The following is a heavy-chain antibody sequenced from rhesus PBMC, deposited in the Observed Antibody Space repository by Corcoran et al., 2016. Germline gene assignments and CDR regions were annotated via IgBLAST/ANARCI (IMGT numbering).Heavy chain of an antibody. CDR1: GVTFSDYY. D-gene: IGHD1-20*01. CDR2: ISNGGGST. J-gene: IGHJ6*01. CDR3: ARRAGTHYGLDS. V-gene: IGHV3-178*01. Sequence: EVQLVESGGGLAKPGGSLRLSCAASGVTFSDYYMDWVRQAPGKGREWVSRISNGGGSTWYADSVKGRFTISRENAKNTLYLQMDSLRAEDTAVYYCARRAGTHYGLDSWGQGVVVTVSS.